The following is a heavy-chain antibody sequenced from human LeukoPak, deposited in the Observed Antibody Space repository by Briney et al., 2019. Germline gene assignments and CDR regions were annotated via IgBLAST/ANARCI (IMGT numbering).Heavy chain of an antibody. J-gene: IGHJ6*02. Sequence: SETLSLTCTVSGDSINSYYWSWIRQPTGKGLKWIGYVYFSGNTKYNPSLKNRVTISVDRSKSQFYLTLRSVTAADTAVYYCARDLNHGFNYYYYGLEVWGQGTTVTVSS. CDR3: ARDLNHGFNYYYYGLEV. CDR2: VYFSGNT. V-gene: IGHV4-59*01. D-gene: IGHD3-9*01. CDR1: GDSINSYY.